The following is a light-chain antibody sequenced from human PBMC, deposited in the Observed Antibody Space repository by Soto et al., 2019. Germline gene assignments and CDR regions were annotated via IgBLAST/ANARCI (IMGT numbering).Light chain of an antibody. CDR3: QSYENSRTGFYV. Sequence: QSVLTQPPSVSGAPGQRVTISCTGSSSDIGAGFDVHWYQHLPGTAPKLLIYGNTNRPSRVPGRFSGSKSGTSASLVITGLQAEDEADYYCQSYENSRTGFYVFGTGTKLTVL. CDR2: GNT. J-gene: IGLJ1*01. V-gene: IGLV1-40*01. CDR1: SSDIGAGFD.